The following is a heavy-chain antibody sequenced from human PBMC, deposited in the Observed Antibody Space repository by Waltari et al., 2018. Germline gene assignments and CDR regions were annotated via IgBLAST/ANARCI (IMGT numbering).Heavy chain of an antibody. J-gene: IGHJ4*02. CDR3: ARGLRGYSYGIDY. CDR2: IYSGGST. D-gene: IGHD5-18*01. Sequence: EVQLVESGGGLVQPGGSLRLSCAASGFTVSSNYLRWVRQATGKGLEVVSVIYSGGSTDYADSVKGRFTISRHNSKNTLYLQMNSLRAEDTAVYYCARGLRGYSYGIDYWGQGTLVTVSS. CDR1: GFTVSSNY. V-gene: IGHV3-53*04.